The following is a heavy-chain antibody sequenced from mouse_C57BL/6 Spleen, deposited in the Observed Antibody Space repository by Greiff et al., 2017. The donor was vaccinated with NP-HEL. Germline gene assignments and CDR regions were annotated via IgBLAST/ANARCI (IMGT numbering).Heavy chain of an antibody. CDR2: INPNNGGT. CDR1: GYTFTDYN. V-gene: IGHV1-22*01. D-gene: IGHD2-3*01. Sequence: EVQLQQSGPELVKPGASVKMSCKASGYTFTDYNMHWVKQSHGKSLEWIGYINPNNGGTSYNQKFKGKATLTVNKSSSTAYMELRSLTSEDSAVYYCARGGDRLLLYFDYWGQGTTLTVSS. J-gene: IGHJ2*01. CDR3: ARGGDRLLLYFDY.